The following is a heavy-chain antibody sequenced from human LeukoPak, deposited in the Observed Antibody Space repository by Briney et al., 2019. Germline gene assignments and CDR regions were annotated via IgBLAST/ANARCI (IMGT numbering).Heavy chain of an antibody. Sequence: GSLRLSSAASGFTFISYSMNWVRQAPGKGLEWVSSISSSSSYIYYADSVKGRFTISRDNAKNSLYLQMNSLRAEDTAVYYCARVPSPTVTTTDNYWGQGTLVTVSS. CDR2: ISSSSSYI. CDR3: ARVPSPTVTTTDNY. CDR1: GFTFISYS. D-gene: IGHD4-17*01. J-gene: IGHJ4*02. V-gene: IGHV3-21*01.